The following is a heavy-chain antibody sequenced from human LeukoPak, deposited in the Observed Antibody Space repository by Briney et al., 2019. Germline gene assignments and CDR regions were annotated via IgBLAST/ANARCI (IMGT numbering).Heavy chain of an antibody. V-gene: IGHV3-30*02. D-gene: IGHD4/OR15-4a*01. CDR3: AKGAPYYSQYLDV. Sequence: GGSLRLSCAASGFTFRSYGMHWVRQAPGKGLEGVSFILSDGSNKHYTDSVKGRFTISRDNSKNTLYLQMHSLRVEDTAVYYCAKGAPYYSQYLDVWGKGTTVTVSS. CDR2: ILSDGSNK. CDR1: GFTFRSYG. J-gene: IGHJ6*03.